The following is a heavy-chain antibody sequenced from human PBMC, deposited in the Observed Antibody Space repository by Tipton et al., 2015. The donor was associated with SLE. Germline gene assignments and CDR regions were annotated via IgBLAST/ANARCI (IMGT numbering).Heavy chain of an antibody. J-gene: IGHJ4*02. Sequence: TLSLTCTVSGGSISSYYWSWIRQPPGKGLEWIGYIHNSGSTNYNPSLKSRTTISVDTPKKQFSLKLNSVTAADTAVYYCARQRDRSSGLFDYWGQGSLVTVSS. CDR1: GGSISSYY. V-gene: IGHV4-59*07. CDR2: IHNSGST. D-gene: IGHD3-10*01. CDR3: ARQRDRSSGLFDY.